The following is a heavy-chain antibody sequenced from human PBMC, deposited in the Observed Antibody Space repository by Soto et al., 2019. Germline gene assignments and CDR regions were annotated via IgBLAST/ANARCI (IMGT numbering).Heavy chain of an antibody. D-gene: IGHD2-2*01. J-gene: IGHJ4*02. CDR2: ISGSGGST. CDR3: ANDIIVIPGAKGLDY. V-gene: IGHV3-23*01. Sequence: GGSLRLSCAASGFTFSSYAMSWVRQAPGKGLEWVSAISGSGGSTYYADSVKGRFTISRDNSKNTLYLQMNGLRSEDTAVYYCANDIIVIPGAKGLDYWGQGALVTVSS. CDR1: GFTFSSYA.